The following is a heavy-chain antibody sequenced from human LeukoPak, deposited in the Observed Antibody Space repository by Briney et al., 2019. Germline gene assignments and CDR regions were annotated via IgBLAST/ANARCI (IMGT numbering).Heavy chain of an antibody. CDR3: ARDRHSSGRYVDS. J-gene: IGHJ5*01. CDR2: IWYDGTNK. Sequence: GGSLRLSCAASGFTFSSYGMHWVRQAPGKGLEWVAVIWYDGTNKFYADSVKGRFNISRDNSKNTLYLQMNSLRAEDTAVYYCARDRHSSGRYVDSWGQGTLVAVSS. D-gene: IGHD6-19*01. V-gene: IGHV3-33*01. CDR1: GFTFSSYG.